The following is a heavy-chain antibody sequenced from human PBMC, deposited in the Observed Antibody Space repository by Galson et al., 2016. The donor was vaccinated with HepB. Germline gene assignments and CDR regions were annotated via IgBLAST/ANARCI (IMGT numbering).Heavy chain of an antibody. J-gene: IGHJ4*02. V-gene: IGHV2-5*02. CDR2: IFWDDDY. CDR1: GFSLTTSGVG. D-gene: IGHD3-10*01. CDR3: VHSSSAFGGFTIFDS. Sequence: PALVKPTQTLTLTCNFSGFSLTTSGVGVGWIRQPPGKALEWLALIFWDDDYRSSPFVKSRLTITKDTSKNQVVLTMTNMDPVDTATYYCVHSSSAFGGFTIFDSWGQGALVAVSS.